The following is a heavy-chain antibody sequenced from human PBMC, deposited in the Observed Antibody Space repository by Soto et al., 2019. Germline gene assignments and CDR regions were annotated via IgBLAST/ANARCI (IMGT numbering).Heavy chain of an antibody. CDR1: GFTFSSYG. V-gene: IGHV3-33*01. D-gene: IGHD3-16*02. CDR3: ARGGGEITFGGVIVYDAFDI. CDR2: IWYDGSNK. Sequence: GGSLRLSCAASGFTFSSYGMHWVRQAPGKGLEWVAVIWYDGSNKYYADSVKGRFTISRDNSKNTLYLQMNSLRAEDTAVYYCARGGGEITFGGVIVYDAFDIWGQGTMVTVSS. J-gene: IGHJ3*02.